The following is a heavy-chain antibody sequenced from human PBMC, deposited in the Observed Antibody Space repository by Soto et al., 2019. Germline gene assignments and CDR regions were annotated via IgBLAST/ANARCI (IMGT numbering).Heavy chain of an antibody. CDR1: GFSFSSYA. CDR3: AREVATIRGVIITYGMDV. D-gene: IGHD3-10*01. Sequence: PGGSLRLSCAASGFSFSSYAMNWVRQAPGKGLEWVAVISYDGSNKYYADSVKGRFTISRDNSKNTLYLQMNSLRAEDTAVYYCAREVATIRGVIITYGMDVWGQGTTVTSP. CDR2: ISYDGSNK. J-gene: IGHJ6*02. V-gene: IGHV3-30-3*01.